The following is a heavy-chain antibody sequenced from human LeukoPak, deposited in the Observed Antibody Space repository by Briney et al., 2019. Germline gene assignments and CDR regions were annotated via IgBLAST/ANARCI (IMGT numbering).Heavy chain of an antibody. CDR1: GYTFTRYY. Sequence: ASVKGSCKASGYTFTRYYMHWVRQAAGQGHEWMGWINPNSGGTNDAQKFQGRVTKTRDTSISTHYMELSSLRSDDTAVYYCASGYSYFDYWGQGTLVTVSS. J-gene: IGHJ4*02. D-gene: IGHD5-18*01. CDR2: INPNSGGT. CDR3: ASGYSYFDY. V-gene: IGHV1-2*02.